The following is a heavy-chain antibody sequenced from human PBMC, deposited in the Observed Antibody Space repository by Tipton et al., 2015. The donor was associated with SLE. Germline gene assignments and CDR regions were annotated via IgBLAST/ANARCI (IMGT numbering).Heavy chain of an antibody. CDR1: GDSISSNTYY. CDR3: AREGTTVPNWFDP. CDR2: TYKYEP. D-gene: IGHD4-11*01. Sequence: TLSLTCSVSGDSISSNTYYWGWIRQHPGKGLEWIGNTYKYEPIYNPSLRSRVTISVDTSKNQFSLKLSSVTAADTAVYYCAREGTTVPNWFDPWGQGTLVTVSS. V-gene: IGHV4-39*07. J-gene: IGHJ5*02.